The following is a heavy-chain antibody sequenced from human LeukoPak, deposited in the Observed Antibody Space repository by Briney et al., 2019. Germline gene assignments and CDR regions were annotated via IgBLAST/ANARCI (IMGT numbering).Heavy chain of an antibody. CDR2: MYYSGST. CDR1: GGSISSGDYY. D-gene: IGHD3-22*01. Sequence: SETLSLTCTVSGGSISSGDYYWSWIRQPPGKGLEWIAYMYYSGSTYYNPSLKSRATMSADTSKNQLSLKLGSVTAADTAVYYCARPYYYDSRIDPWGQEILVTVSS. V-gene: IGHV4-30-4*01. J-gene: IGHJ5*02. CDR3: ARPYYYDSRIDP.